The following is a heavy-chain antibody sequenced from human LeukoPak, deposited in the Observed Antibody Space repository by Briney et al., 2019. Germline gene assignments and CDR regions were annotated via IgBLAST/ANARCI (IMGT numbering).Heavy chain of an antibody. D-gene: IGHD3-3*01. J-gene: IGHJ5*02. Sequence: PSETLSLTCTVSGGSISSSSYYWGWIRQPPGKGLEWIGSIYYSGTTYYNPSLESRVTISVDTSKNQFSLKLSSVTAADTAVYYCARPQRSGHLDLWGQGTLVIVSS. V-gene: IGHV4-39*01. CDR1: GGSISSSSYY. CDR2: IYYSGTT. CDR3: ARPQRSGHLDL.